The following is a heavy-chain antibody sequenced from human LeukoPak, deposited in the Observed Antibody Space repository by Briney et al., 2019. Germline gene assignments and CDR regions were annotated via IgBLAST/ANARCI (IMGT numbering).Heavy chain of an antibody. CDR3: ARHQGYSFRL. CDR1: GFTLTNYW. CDR2: INSDGSTT. D-gene: IGHD5-18*01. Sequence: GGSLRLSCAASGFTLTNYWMHWVREAPGKGLVWVSHINSDGSTTTYAGSVKGPFTISRDNAKNTVYLQMNTLRAEDTAVYYCARHQGYSFRLCGQGTLVTVSS. V-gene: IGHV3-74*01. J-gene: IGHJ4*02.